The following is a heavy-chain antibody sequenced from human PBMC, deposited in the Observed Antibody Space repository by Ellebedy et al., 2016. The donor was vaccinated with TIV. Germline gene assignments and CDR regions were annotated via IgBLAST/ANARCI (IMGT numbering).Heavy chain of an antibody. D-gene: IGHD2-21*01. V-gene: IGHV3-30*18. CDR2: MSFDANTK. Sequence: PGGSLRLSCAASGFTFSSYGMHWVRQAPGKGLEWVALMSFDANTKYYADSVKGRFTIYRDNSRNTLYLQMNSLRPEETAVYYCAKVPVGLCNRPFCFYLDDWGQGTLVSVSS. CDR3: AKVPVGLCNRPFCFYLDD. CDR1: GFTFSSYG. J-gene: IGHJ4*02.